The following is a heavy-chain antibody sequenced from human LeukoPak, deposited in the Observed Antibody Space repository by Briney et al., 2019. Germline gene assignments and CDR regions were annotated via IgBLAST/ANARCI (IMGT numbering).Heavy chain of an antibody. Sequence: GGSLRLSCAASGFTFSSYSMSWVRQAPGKGLEWVSAISGSGGSTYYADSVKGRFTISRDNSKNTLYLQMNSLRAEDTAVYYCARDMTADIVVVGDPFDYWGQGTLVTVSS. J-gene: IGHJ4*02. CDR2: ISGSGGST. D-gene: IGHD2-15*01. CDR1: GFTFSSYS. V-gene: IGHV3-23*01. CDR3: ARDMTADIVVVGDPFDY.